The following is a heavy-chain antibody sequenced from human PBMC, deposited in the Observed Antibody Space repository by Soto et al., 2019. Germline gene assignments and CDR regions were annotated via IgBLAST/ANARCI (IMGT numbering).Heavy chain of an antibody. Sequence: SETLSLTCTVSGGSISSYYWSWIRQPPGKGLEWIGYIYYSGSTNYNPSLKSRVTISVDTSKNQFSLKLSSVTAADTAVYYCARGGYSSSPSGPGEYYYGMDVWGQGTTVTVAS. CDR2: IYYSGST. CDR1: GGSISSYY. D-gene: IGHD6-6*01. V-gene: IGHV4-59*01. J-gene: IGHJ6*02. CDR3: ARGGYSSSPSGPGEYYYGMDV.